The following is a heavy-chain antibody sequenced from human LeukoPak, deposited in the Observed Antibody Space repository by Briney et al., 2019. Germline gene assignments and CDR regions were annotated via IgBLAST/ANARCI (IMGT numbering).Heavy chain of an antibody. V-gene: IGHV3-21*01. CDR1: GFTFSSYN. Sequence: GGSLRLSCAASGFTFSSYNMNWVRQAPGKGLEWVSSISSSSYIYYADSVKGRFTISRDNAKNSLYLQMNSLRAEDTAVYYCARSSSGYYYDVAEYFQHWGQGTLVTVSS. D-gene: IGHD3-22*01. J-gene: IGHJ1*01. CDR2: ISSSSYI. CDR3: ARSSSGYYYDVAEYFQH.